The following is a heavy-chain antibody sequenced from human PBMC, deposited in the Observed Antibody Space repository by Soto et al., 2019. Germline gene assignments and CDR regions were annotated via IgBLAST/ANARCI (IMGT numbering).Heavy chain of an antibody. Sequence: QVPLQESGPRLVKPSETLSLTCIISGDSTSNYYWSWIRQSPGKGLEWIGYISYSGNTNYNPSLKSRVTISVDTSKEQLSLKVTSVTAADTAMYYCACLRGKRGSPIDYWGQGTQVTVSS. D-gene: IGHD2-15*01. CDR1: GDSTSNYY. J-gene: IGHJ4*02. CDR2: ISYSGNT. CDR3: ACLRGKRGSPIDY. V-gene: IGHV4-59*01.